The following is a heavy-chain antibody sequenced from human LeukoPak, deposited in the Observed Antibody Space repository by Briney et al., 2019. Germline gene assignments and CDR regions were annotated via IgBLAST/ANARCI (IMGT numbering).Heavy chain of an antibody. J-gene: IGHJ3*02. V-gene: IGHV1-8*01. CDR2: MNPNSGNT. CDR1: GYTFTSYD. D-gene: IGHD2-8*01. Sequence: ASVKVSCKASGYTFTSYDINWVRQATGQGLEWMGWMNPNSGNTGYAQKFQGRVTMTRNTSISTAYMELSSLRSEDTAVYYCARAPPRHIVLTVYAIGSDAFDIWGQGTMVTVSS. CDR3: ARAPPRHIVLTVYAIGSDAFDI.